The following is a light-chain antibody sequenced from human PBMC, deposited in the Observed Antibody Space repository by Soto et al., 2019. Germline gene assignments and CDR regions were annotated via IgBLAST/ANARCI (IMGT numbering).Light chain of an antibody. V-gene: IGLV2-14*01. CDR1: SSDVGGYNY. Sequence: QSALTQPASVSGSPGQSITISCTGTSSDVGGYNYVSWYQQHPGKVPKLMIYEVSNRPSGLSNRFSGSKSGNTASLTISGLQAEDEADYYCSSFTSSTTSVVFGGGTKLT. J-gene: IGLJ2*01. CDR2: EVS. CDR3: SSFTSSTTSVV.